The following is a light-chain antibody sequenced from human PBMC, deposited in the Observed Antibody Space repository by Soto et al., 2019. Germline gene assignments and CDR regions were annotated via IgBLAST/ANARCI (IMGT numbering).Light chain of an antibody. V-gene: IGLV1-44*01. CDR3: AAWDDSLSGWV. J-gene: IGLJ3*02. CDR2: AND. CDR1: ISNIGSNI. Sequence: QPVLTQSPSASGTPGQRVTISCSGSISNIGSNIVSWYRQLPGLAPKLLIYANDQRPSGVPDRFSGSRSGTSASLAISGLQSEDEADYYCAAWDDSLSGWVFGGGTKLTVL.